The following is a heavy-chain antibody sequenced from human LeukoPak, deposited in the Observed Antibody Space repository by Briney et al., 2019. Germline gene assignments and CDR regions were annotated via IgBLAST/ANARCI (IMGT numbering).Heavy chain of an antibody. V-gene: IGHV4-39*07. CDR3: ASTAAIPRYYYYMDV. J-gene: IGHJ6*03. CDR2: IYYSGST. CDR1: GGSISSSSYY. D-gene: IGHD2-21*02. Sequence: SETLSLTCTVSGGSISSSSYYWGWIRRPPGKGLECIGSIYYSGSTNYNPSLKSRVTISVDTSKNQFSLKLSSVTAADTAVYYCASTAAIPRYYYYMDVWGKGTTVTVSS.